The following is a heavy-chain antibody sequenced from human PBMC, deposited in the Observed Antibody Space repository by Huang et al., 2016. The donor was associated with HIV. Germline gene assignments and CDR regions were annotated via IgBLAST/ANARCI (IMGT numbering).Heavy chain of an antibody. D-gene: IGHD3-22*01. Sequence: QLQLQESGPGLVKPSETLSLTCTVSGGSISSSSYYWGWIRQPPGKGVGWVGSSYYSGSTYYNPSLKSRVTISVDTSKNQFSLKLSSVTATDTAVYYCARLKGYYDNWFDPWGQGTLVTVSS. J-gene: IGHJ5*02. CDR2: SYYSGST. CDR1: GGSISSSSYY. V-gene: IGHV4-39*01. CDR3: ARLKGYYDNWFDP.